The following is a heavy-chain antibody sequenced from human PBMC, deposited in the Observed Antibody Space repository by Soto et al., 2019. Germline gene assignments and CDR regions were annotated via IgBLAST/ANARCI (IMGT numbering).Heavy chain of an antibody. D-gene: IGHD2-15*01. CDR3: AIEPCSGGSCYSYYYYGMNV. CDR1: GFTFSIYE. Sequence: GGSLRLSCAASGFTFSIYEMNWVRQAPGKGLEWVSYISSSGSTIYYADSVKGRFTISRDNAKNSLYLQMNSLRAEDTAVYYCAIEPCSGGSCYSYYYYGMNVWGQGTTVTVSS. CDR2: ISSSGSTI. J-gene: IGHJ6*02. V-gene: IGHV3-48*03.